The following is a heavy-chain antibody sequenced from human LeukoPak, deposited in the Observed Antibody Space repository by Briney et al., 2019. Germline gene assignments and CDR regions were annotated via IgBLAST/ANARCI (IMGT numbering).Heavy chain of an antibody. V-gene: IGHV1-8*01. CDR1: GYTFTSYD. Sequence: GASVKVSCKASGYTFTSYDINWVRQATGQGLEWMGWMNPNNGNTGYAQKFQGRVTVTRNTSISTAYMKLSSLRSEDTAVYYCARPGISGGYPYYLDYWGQGTLVTVSS. J-gene: IGHJ4*02. CDR3: ARPGISGGYPYYLDY. D-gene: IGHD3-10*01. CDR2: MNPNNGNT.